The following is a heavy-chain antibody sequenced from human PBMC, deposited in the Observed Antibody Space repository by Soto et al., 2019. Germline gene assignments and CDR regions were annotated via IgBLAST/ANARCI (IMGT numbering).Heavy chain of an antibody. CDR3: GRDPKTGWAYGLDV. CDR2: IWSDGSEK. D-gene: IGHD3-9*01. CDR1: GFNFGNYA. J-gene: IGHJ6*02. Sequence: QEQLVESGGGVVQPGQSLRLACATSGFNFGNYAMHWVRQAPGKGLEWLAVIWSDGSEKFYADSVKGRFTISRDSSKNTLYLQMNSLRAEATATYYCGRDPKTGWAYGLDVWGQGTTVTVSS. V-gene: IGHV3-33*01.